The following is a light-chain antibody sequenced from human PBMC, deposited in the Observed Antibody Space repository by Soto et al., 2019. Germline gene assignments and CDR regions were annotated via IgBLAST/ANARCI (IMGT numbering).Light chain of an antibody. CDR3: QQYSHWPLT. CDR2: AAS. Sequence: EIVMTQSPVTLSVSPGGRATLSCRASQSVGNNLAWYQQKPGRAPRLLIYAASSRATGLSARFTGSGSGTEFTLTVDSLQSEDFAVYFCQQYSHWPLTFGGGTKVEIK. J-gene: IGKJ4*01. CDR1: QSVGNN. V-gene: IGKV3-15*01.